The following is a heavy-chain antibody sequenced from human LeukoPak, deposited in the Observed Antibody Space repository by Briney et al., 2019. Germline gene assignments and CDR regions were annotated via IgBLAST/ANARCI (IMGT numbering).Heavy chain of an antibody. J-gene: IGHJ6*03. Sequence: GGSLRLPCADSGFTFSSYSMNWVRQAPGKRLEWVSSISSSSSYIYYADSVKGRFTISRDKAKNSLYLQMNSLRAEDTAVYYCARDPYSGSYSAYYYYYMDVWGKGTTVTVSS. V-gene: IGHV3-21*01. CDR1: GFTFSSYS. CDR3: ARDPYSGSYSAYYYYYMDV. D-gene: IGHD1-26*01. CDR2: ISSSSSYI.